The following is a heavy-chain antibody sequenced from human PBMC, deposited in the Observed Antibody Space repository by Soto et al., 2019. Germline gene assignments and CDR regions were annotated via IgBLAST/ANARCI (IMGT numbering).Heavy chain of an antibody. CDR1: GFTCSNYW. CDR3: SRDVVVGAKALNY. V-gene: IGHV3-7*01. Sequence: WGSLRLSCSASGFTCSNYWMTWCRQAPGKGLEWVANIKEDGSEKHYVDSVKGRFTISRDNAKNSLYLQMNSLRVEDTAVYFCSRDVVVGAKALNYWGQGALVTVSS. CDR2: IKEDGSEK. D-gene: IGHD2-15*01. J-gene: IGHJ4*02.